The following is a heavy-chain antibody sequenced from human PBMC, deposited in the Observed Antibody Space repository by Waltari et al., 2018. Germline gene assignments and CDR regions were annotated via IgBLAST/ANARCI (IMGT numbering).Heavy chain of an antibody. CDR1: GFTVSSNY. V-gene: IGHV3-53*01. J-gene: IGHJ4*02. CDR2: IYSGGST. D-gene: IGHD6-19*01. Sequence: EVQLVESGGGLIQPGGSLRLSCAASGFTVSSNYMSWVRQAPGKGLEWVSVIYSGGSTYSADCVKGRFTNSRDKARDTLYLQVSSLVAEDTAVYYCARGASSGWYYFDYWGQGTVVTVSS. CDR3: ARGASSGWYYFDY.